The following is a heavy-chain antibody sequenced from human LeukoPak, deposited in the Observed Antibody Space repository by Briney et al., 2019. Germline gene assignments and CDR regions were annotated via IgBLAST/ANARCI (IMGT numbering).Heavy chain of an antibody. D-gene: IGHD3-3*01. J-gene: IGHJ3*02. CDR1: GGSFSSYY. CDR2: IYYSGST. V-gene: IGHV4-39*02. Sequence: ASETLSLTCAVYGGSFSSYYWGWLRQPPGKGLEWIGSIYYSGSTYYNPSLKSRVTISVDTSKNQFSLKLSSVTAADTAVYYCARDLNYDFWSGQGGAFDIWGQGTMVTVSS. CDR3: ARDLNYDFWSGQGGAFDI.